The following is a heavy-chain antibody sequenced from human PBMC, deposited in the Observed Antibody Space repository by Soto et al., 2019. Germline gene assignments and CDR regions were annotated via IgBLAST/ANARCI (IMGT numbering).Heavy chain of an antibody. D-gene: IGHD4-17*01. CDR2: IHGGGNSA. Sequence: EVQLLESGGDLVQPGRSLRLSCAASGFTFSGYAMSWVRQAPGKGLEWVSVIHGGGNSAYYADSVKGRLTISRDNSKNTRYLQMSSLRGEDTAVYYCAKNRGRVTTWWHFDYWGQGTLVTVSS. V-gene: IGHV3-23*01. CDR1: GFTFSGYA. CDR3: AKNRGRVTTWWHFDY. J-gene: IGHJ4*02.